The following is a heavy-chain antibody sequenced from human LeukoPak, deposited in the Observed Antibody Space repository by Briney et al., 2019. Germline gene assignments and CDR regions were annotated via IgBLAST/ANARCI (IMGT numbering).Heavy chain of an antibody. Sequence: GGSLRLSCAASGFSFGSYWMNWVRQAPGKGLEWVANIKEDGSEKYYVDPVKGRFTISRDSAKNALYLQMNSLRAEDTAVYYCARLGLGGYSYSLDYWGQGTLVTVSS. J-gene: IGHJ4*02. D-gene: IGHD2-21*01. CDR2: IKEDGSEK. V-gene: IGHV3-7*01. CDR1: GFSFGSYW. CDR3: ARLGLGGYSYSLDY.